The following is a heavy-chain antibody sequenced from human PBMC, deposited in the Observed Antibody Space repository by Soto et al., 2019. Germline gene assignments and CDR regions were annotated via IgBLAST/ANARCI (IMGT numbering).Heavy chain of an antibody. CDR3: AKSSVVVVTHYWYFDL. CDR2: INHSGST. CDR1: GGSFSGYY. D-gene: IGHD2-21*02. J-gene: IGHJ2*01. V-gene: IGHV4-34*01. Sequence: SETLSLTCAVYGGSFSGYYWSWIRQPPGKGLEWIGEINHSGSTNYNPSLKSRVTISVDTSKNQFSLKLSSVTAADTAVYYCAKSSVVVVTHYWYFDLWGRGTLVTVSS.